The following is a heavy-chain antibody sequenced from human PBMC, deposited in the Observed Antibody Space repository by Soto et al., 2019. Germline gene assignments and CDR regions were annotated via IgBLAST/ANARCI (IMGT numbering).Heavy chain of an antibody. V-gene: IGHV2-26*01. CDR3: ARMLAVNYYYYYVDV. Sequence: QVTLKESGPVLVKPTETLTLTCTVSGFSLRNARMGVSWIRQPPGKALEWLAHILSSDEKSYNTSLKGRVTRSKDTSKGQVVLTMTYVDPVDTATYFCARMLAVNYYYYYVDVWGEGTTVTVSS. CDR1: GFSLRNARMG. D-gene: IGHD3-22*01. CDR2: ILSSDEK. J-gene: IGHJ6*03.